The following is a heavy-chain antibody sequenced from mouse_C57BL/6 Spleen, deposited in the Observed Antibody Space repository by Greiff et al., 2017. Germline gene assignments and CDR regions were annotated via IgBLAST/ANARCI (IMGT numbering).Heavy chain of an antibody. D-gene: IGHD2-2*01. CDR2: IRNKANGYTT. J-gene: IGHJ2*01. V-gene: IGHV7-3*01. Sequence: EVMLVESGGGLVQPGGSLSLSCAASGFTFTDYYMSWVRQPPGKALEWLGFIRNKANGYTTEYSASVKGLFTISRDNSQSILYLQMNALRAEDSATYYCATAFGLRRYFDYWGQGTTLTVSS. CDR3: ATAFGLRRYFDY. CDR1: GFTFTDYY.